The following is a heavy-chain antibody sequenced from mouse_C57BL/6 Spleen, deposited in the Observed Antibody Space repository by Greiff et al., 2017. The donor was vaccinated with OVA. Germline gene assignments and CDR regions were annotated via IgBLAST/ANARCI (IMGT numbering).Heavy chain of an antibody. Sequence: VKLMESGAELVKPGASVKISCKASGYTFTDYYINWVKQRPGQGLEWIGKIGPGSGSTYYNEKFKGKATLTADKSSSTAYMQLSSLSSEESADYFCARSGGYYAGDYWGQGTSVTVSS. V-gene: IGHV1-77*01. CDR3: ARSGGYYAGDY. J-gene: IGHJ4*01. CDR2: IGPGSGST. CDR1: GYTFTDYY. D-gene: IGHD2-3*01.